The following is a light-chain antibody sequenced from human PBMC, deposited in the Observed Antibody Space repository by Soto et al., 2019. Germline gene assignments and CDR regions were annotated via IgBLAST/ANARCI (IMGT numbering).Light chain of an antibody. Sequence: DIQMTQSPSSLSASVGDRVTITCRASQDISNYLAWFQQKPGKVPKLLIYAASTLQSGVPSRFSGSGSGTDFTFTISGLQPEDVATYYCQKCNSAPLTFGGGTKVEIK. V-gene: IGKV1-27*01. J-gene: IGKJ4*01. CDR3: QKCNSAPLT. CDR2: AAS. CDR1: QDISNY.